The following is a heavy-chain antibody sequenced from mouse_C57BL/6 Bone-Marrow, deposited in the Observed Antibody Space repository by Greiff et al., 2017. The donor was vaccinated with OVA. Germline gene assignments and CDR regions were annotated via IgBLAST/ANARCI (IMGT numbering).Heavy chain of an antibody. Sequence: EVKLVESGGGLVQSGRSLRLSCATSGFTFSDFYMEWVRQAPGKGLEWIAASRNKANDYTTEYSASVKGRFIVSRDTSQSILYLQMNALRAEDTAIYYCARDAPPRYWGQGTTLTVSS. J-gene: IGHJ2*01. CDR1: GFTFSDFY. CDR2: SRNKANDYTT. V-gene: IGHV7-1*01. CDR3: ARDAPPRY.